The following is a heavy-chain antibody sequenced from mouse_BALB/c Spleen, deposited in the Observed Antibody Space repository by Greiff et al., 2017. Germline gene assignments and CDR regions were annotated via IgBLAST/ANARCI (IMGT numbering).Heavy chain of an antibody. CDR2: IYPGGGYT. V-gene: IGHV1-63*02. J-gene: IGHJ4*01. Sequence: QVQLKESGAELVRPGTSVKISCKASGYTFTNYWLGWVKQRPGHGLEWIGDIYPGGGYTNYNEKFKGKATLTADTSSSTAYMQLSSLTSEDSAVYCCARGEEYYYGSHAMDYWGQGTSVTVSS. CDR3: ARGEEYYYGSHAMDY. CDR1: GYTFTNYW. D-gene: IGHD1-1*01.